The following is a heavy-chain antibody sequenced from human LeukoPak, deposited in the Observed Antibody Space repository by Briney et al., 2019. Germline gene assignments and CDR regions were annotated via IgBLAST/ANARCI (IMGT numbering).Heavy chain of an antibody. V-gene: IGHV3-23*01. J-gene: IGHJ6*02. CDR1: EFTFRSYA. Sequence: PGGSLRLSCAASEFTFRSYAMQWVRQAPGKGLEWVSGISGSGDSTFYADSVKGRFTISRDNSKNTLHLQMNSLRAEDTAVYYCAKYLSAKGPPYALEVWGQGTTVTVSS. CDR3: AKYLSAKGPPYALEV. CDR2: ISGSGDST.